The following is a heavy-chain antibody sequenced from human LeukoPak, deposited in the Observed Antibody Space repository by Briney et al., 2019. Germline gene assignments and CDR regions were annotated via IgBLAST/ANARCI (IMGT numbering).Heavy chain of an antibody. CDR3: ARLIYDSSGYYYDH. V-gene: IGHV3-66*02. D-gene: IGHD3-22*01. CDR2: VHSGGST. CDR1: AFTVSGNY. Sequence: PGGSLRLSCAASAFTVSGNYMSWVRQAPGKGLEWVSVVHSGGSTYYADSVRGRFTISRDSTKNTLFLQMNGLRAEDTAVYYCARLIYDSSGYYYDHWGQGTLVTVSS. J-gene: IGHJ5*02.